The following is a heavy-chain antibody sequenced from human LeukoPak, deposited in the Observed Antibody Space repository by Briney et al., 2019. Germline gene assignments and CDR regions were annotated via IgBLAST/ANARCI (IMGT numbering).Heavy chain of an antibody. CDR1: GFTFSSYS. CDR2: ISGSGGST. Sequence: GGSLRLSCAASGFTFSSYSMNWVRQAPGKGLEWVSAISGSGGSTYYADSVKGRFTISRDNSKNTLYLQMNSLRAEDTAVYYCAKDRRYSSSWYGDWGQGTLVTVSS. J-gene: IGHJ4*02. D-gene: IGHD6-13*01. V-gene: IGHV3-23*01. CDR3: AKDRRYSSSWYGD.